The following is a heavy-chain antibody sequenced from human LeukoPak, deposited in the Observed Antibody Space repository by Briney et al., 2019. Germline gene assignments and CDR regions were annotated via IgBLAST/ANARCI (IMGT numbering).Heavy chain of an antibody. CDR1: GFTFSSYA. Sequence: PGGSLRLSCAASGFTFSSYAMSWVRQAPGKGLEWVSAISGSGGSTYYADSVKGRFTISRDNSKNTLYLQMNSLRAEDTAVYYCAKDPTRGYCSSTSCYGGGVWGKGTTVTVSS. CDR2: ISGSGGST. D-gene: IGHD2-2*01. J-gene: IGHJ6*04. CDR3: AKDPTRGYCSSTSCYGGGV. V-gene: IGHV3-23*01.